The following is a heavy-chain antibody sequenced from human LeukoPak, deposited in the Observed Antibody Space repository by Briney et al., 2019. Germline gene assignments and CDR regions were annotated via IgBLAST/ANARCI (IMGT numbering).Heavy chain of an antibody. Sequence: SETLSLTCAVYGGSFSGYYWSWIRQPPGKGLEWIGEINHSGSTNYNPSLKSRVTISVDTSKNQFSLKLSSVTAADTAVYYCARGTSGWYSNAFDIWGQGTMVTVSS. CDR1: GGSFSGYY. CDR3: ARGTSGWYSNAFDI. J-gene: IGHJ3*02. CDR2: INHSGST. V-gene: IGHV4-34*01. D-gene: IGHD6-19*01.